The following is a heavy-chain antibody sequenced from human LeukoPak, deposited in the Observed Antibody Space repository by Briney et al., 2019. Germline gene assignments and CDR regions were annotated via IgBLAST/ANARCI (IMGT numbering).Heavy chain of an antibody. CDR2: ISHDGSNN. V-gene: IGHV3-30*18. Sequence: GGSLRLSCAASGFTFTSYAMSWVRQAPGKGLEWVVVISHDGSNNNYADSVKGRFTISRDNSKNTLYLQMNSLRPEDTAVYYCAKVRVGTAHFDYWGQGTLVTVSS. J-gene: IGHJ4*02. D-gene: IGHD2-15*01. CDR3: AKVRVGTAHFDY. CDR1: GFTFTSYA.